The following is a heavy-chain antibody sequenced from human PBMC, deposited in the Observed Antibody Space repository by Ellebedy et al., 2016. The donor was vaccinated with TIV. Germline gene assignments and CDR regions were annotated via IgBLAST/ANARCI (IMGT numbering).Heavy chain of an antibody. CDR1: GFSVSGNY. CDR3: ARGLPVDGTCFDF. D-gene: IGHD6-19*01. V-gene: IGHV3-53*01. Sequence: GESLKISCVGSGFSVSGNYMSWLRQAPGKGLEWVSLIYSGDTTYYADSVEGRFTISRDDSQNTVFLQMNSLRAEDTAVYYCARGLPVDGTCFDFWGQGPLVPVSS. J-gene: IGHJ4*02. CDR2: IYSGDTT.